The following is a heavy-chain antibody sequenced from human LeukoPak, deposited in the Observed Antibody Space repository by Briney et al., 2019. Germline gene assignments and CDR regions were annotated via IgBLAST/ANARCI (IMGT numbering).Heavy chain of an antibody. D-gene: IGHD2-15*01. V-gene: IGHV4-59*04. J-gene: IGHJ3*02. Sequence: SETLSLTCTVSGGSISSYYWGWIRQPPGKGLEWIGHIFHRGNTYYNPSLKSRVSILIDWSKNQFSLNLSSVTAADTAVYYCAKGTPVSAFDGFDIWGQGTMVTVSS. CDR3: AKGTPVSAFDGFDI. CDR2: IFHRGNT. CDR1: GGSISSYY.